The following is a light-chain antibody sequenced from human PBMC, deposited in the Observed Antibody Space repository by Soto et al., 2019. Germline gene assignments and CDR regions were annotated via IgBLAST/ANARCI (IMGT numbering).Light chain of an antibody. CDR2: EVS. CDR1: SSDVGGHNY. V-gene: IGLV2-14*01. Sequence: QSALTQPASVSGSPGQSITISCTGTSSDVGGHNYVSWYQQHPGKAPRLMISEVSNRPSGSPNRFSGSKSGNTASLTISGLQTEDEADYYCSSYTSSSTYLVFGGGTKLTVL. J-gene: IGLJ2*01. CDR3: SSYTSSSTYLV.